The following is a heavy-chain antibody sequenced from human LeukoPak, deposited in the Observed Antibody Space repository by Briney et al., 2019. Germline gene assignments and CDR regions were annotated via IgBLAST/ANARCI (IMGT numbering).Heavy chain of an antibody. CDR3: ARDSPGTTASDY. V-gene: IGHV3-21*01. J-gene: IGHJ4*02. Sequence: GGSLRLSCAASGLTFDTYRMNWVRQAPGKGLERVSSISASGSYIYYADSVKGRFTMSRDNTKNSLYLQINSLGAEDTAVYYCARDSPGTTASDYWGQGTLVTVSS. CDR2: ISASGSYI. CDR1: GLTFDTYR. D-gene: IGHD1-1*01.